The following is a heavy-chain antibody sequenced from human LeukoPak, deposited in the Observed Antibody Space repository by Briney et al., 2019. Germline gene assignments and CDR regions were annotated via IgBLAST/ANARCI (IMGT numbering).Heavy chain of an antibody. CDR3: ARGYGKFDY. Sequence: QPGGSLRLSCAASGFTFSGSALHWVRQASGKGLEWVGRIRSTANGYATAYAASVKGRFTISRDDSKNTAYLQMDSLKTEDTAVYYCARGYGKFDYWGQGTLVTVSS. V-gene: IGHV3-73*01. CDR1: GFTFSGSA. CDR2: IRSTANGYAT. D-gene: IGHD4-17*01. J-gene: IGHJ4*02.